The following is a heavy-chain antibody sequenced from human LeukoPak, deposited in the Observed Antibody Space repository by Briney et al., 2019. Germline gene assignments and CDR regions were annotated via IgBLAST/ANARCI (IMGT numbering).Heavy chain of an antibody. D-gene: IGHD5-18*01. V-gene: IGHV3-23*01. J-gene: IGHJ4*02. CDR2: ISGSGGST. Sequence: PGGSLRLSCAASGFTFSSYAMSWVRQAPGKGLEWVSVISGSGGSTYYADSVKGRFTISRDNSKNTLYLQMNSLRAEDTAVYYCARSGYSYVDIRFDYWGQGTLATVSS. CDR3: ARSGYSYVDIRFDY. CDR1: GFTFSSYA.